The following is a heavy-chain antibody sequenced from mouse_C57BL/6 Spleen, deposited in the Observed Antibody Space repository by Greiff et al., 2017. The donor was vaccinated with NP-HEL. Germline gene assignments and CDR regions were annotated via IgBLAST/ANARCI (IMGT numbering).Heavy chain of an antibody. CDR2: INPSSGYT. CDR3: ARSPYYYGSPYYAMDY. CDR1: GYTFTSYT. D-gene: IGHD1-1*01. J-gene: IGHJ4*01. V-gene: IGHV1-4*01. Sequence: VQLQQSGAELARPGASVKMSCKASGYTFTSYTMHWVKQRPGQGLEWIGYINPSSGYTKYNQKFKDKATLTADKSSSTPYMQLSSLTSEDSAVYYCARSPYYYGSPYYAMDYWGQGTSVTVSS.